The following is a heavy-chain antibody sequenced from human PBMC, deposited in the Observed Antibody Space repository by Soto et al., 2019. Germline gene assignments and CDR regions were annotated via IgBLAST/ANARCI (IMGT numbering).Heavy chain of an antibody. CDR1: GYIFTSYW. CDR3: ARPVAVVTPRGDYGMDV. CDR2: IYPGDSDT. Sequence: PGEALKISWKGSGYIFTSYWIGWVRQMPGKGLEGMGIIYPGDSDTRYSPSCQGQVTISADRSVSTAYLRWSSLKASGTATEYCARPVAVVTPRGDYGMDVWGKGTTVSVSS. J-gene: IGHJ6*04. D-gene: IGHD2-15*01. V-gene: IGHV5-51*01.